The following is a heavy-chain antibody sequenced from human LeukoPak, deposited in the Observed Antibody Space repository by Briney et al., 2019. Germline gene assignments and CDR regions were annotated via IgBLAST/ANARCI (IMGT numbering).Heavy chain of an antibody. Sequence: SVKVSCKASGYIFTGYYIHWVRQAPGQGLEWMGWINPNSGDTKYAQKFQGRVTMTRDTSNNTVYMDLTRLIFDDTAMYYCARDGVFRFEVGDVYYYYMDVWGKGTTVIISS. D-gene: IGHD2-21*02. CDR2: INPNSGDT. V-gene: IGHV1-2*02. CDR1: GYIFTGYY. J-gene: IGHJ6*03. CDR3: ARDGVFRFEVGDVYYYYMDV.